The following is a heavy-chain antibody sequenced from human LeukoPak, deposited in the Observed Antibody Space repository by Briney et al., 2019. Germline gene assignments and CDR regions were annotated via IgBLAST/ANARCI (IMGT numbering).Heavy chain of an antibody. CDR1: GYTFTSYY. D-gene: IGHD2-15*01. CDR2: INPSGGST. J-gene: IGHJ5*02. CDR3: ARDGVVVAAIGGSWFDP. V-gene: IGHV1-46*01. Sequence: ASVKVSCKASGYTFTSYYMHWVRQAPGQGLEWMGIINPSGGSTSYAQKFQGRVTMTRDKSTSTVYMELSSLRSEDTAVYYCARDGVVVAAIGGSWFDPWGQGTLVTVSS.